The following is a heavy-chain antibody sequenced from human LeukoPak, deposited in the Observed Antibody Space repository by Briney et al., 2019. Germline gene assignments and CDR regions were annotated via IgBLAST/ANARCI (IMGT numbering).Heavy chain of an antibody. CDR3: ARDAVAGTAGWFDP. V-gene: IGHV4-59*01. Sequence: SETLSLTCTVSGGSISSYYWSWIRQPPGKGLEWIGYIYYSGSTNYNPSHKSRVTISVDTSKNQFSLKLSSVTAADTAVYYCARDAVAGTAGWFDPWGQGTLVTVSS. D-gene: IGHD6-19*01. J-gene: IGHJ5*02. CDR1: GGSISSYY. CDR2: IYYSGST.